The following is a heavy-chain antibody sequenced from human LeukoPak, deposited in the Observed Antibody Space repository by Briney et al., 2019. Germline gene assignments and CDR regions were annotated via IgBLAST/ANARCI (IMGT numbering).Heavy chain of an antibody. CDR2: IYTSGST. CDR3: AREQLELRGWFDP. V-gene: IGHV4-4*09. D-gene: IGHD1-7*01. J-gene: IGHJ5*02. CDR1: GGSISSYY. Sequence: PSETLSLTCTVSGGSISSYYWSWIRQPPGKGLEWIGYIYTSGSTNYNPSLKSRVTISVDTSKNQFSLKLSSVTAADTAVYYCAREQLELRGWFDPWGQGTLVTVSS.